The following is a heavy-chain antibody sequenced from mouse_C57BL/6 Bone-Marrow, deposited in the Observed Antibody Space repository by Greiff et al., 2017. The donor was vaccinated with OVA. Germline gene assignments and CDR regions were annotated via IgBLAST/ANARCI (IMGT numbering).Heavy chain of an antibody. CDR2: IDPETGGT. CDR1: GYTFTDYE. Sequence: VQLQQSGAELVRPGASVTLSCKASGYTFTDYEMHWVKQTPVHGLEWIGAIDPETGGTAYNPKFKGKAILTADKSSSTAYMDLRSLTSEDSAVYYCTRGYSNYYAMDYWGQGTSVTVSS. D-gene: IGHD2-5*01. J-gene: IGHJ4*01. V-gene: IGHV1-15*01. CDR3: TRGYSNYYAMDY.